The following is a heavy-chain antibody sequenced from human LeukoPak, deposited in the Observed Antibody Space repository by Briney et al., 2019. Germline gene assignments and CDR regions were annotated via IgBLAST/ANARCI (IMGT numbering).Heavy chain of an antibody. J-gene: IGHJ6*03. CDR3: ARALSWTTESYYYMDV. Sequence: GASVNVSCKASGYTFNSYDINWVRQATGQGLEWMGWMNPNSGNTGYAQKFQGRVTMTKNNSITTVYMELSSLRSEDTAVYYCARALSWTTESYYYMDVWGKGTTVSASS. CDR1: GYTFNSYD. V-gene: IGHV1-8*01. D-gene: IGHD3/OR15-3a*01. CDR2: MNPNSGNT.